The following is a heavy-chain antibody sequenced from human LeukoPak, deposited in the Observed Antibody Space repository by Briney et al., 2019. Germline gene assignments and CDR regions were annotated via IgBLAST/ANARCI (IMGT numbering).Heavy chain of an antibody. CDR2: ISSSSSYI. J-gene: IGHJ4*02. V-gene: IGHV3-21*01. CDR3: ARDLRWLADY. CDR1: GFTFSSYS. D-gene: IGHD6-19*01. Sequence: GGSLRLSCAASGFTFSSYSMNWVRQAPGKGLEWVSSISSSSSYIYYADSVKGRFTISGDNAKNSLYLQMNSLRAEDTAVYYCARDLRWLADYWGQGTLVTVSS.